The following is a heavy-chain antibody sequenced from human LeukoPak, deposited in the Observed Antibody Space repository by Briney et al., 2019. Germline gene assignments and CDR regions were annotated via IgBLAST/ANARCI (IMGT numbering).Heavy chain of an antibody. CDR1: GGTFSSYA. CDR2: NIPIFGIA. Sequence: ASVKVSCKASGGTFSSYAISWVRQAPGQGLEWMGRNIPIFGIANYAQKFQGRVTITADKSTSTAYMELSSLRSEDTAVYYCARDAPIAAAVTSQHYNWFDTWGQGTLVTVSS. J-gene: IGHJ5*02. V-gene: IGHV1-69*04. CDR3: ARDAPIAAAVTSQHYNWFDT. D-gene: IGHD6-13*01.